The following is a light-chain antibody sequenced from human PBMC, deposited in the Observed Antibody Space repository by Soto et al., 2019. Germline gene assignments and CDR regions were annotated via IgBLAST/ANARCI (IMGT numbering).Light chain of an antibody. CDR1: QSISSW. Sequence: DIQMTQSPSTLSASVGDGVTITCRASQSISSWLAWYQQKPGKAPKLLIYKASSLESGVPSRFSGSGSGTEFTLTISSLQPDDFATYYCQQYNIVKWTFGQGTKVDIK. CDR3: QQYNIVKWT. CDR2: KAS. J-gene: IGKJ1*01. V-gene: IGKV1-5*03.